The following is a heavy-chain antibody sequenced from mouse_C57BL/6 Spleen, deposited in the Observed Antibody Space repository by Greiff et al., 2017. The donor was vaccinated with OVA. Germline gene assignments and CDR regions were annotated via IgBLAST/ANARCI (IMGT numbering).Heavy chain of an antibody. Sequence: VQLQQSGPELVKPGASVKMSCKASGYTFTDYNMHWVKQSHGKSLEWIGYINPNNGGTSYNQKFKGKATLTVNKSSSTAYMELRSLTSEDSAVYYCDKGGLRDMDYWGQGTSVTVSS. J-gene: IGHJ4*01. CDR1: GYTFTDYN. CDR3: DKGGLRDMDY. V-gene: IGHV1-22*01. D-gene: IGHD2-2*01. CDR2: INPNNGGT.